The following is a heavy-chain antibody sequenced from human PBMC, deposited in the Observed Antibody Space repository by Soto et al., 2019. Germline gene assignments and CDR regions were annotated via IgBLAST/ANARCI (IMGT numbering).Heavy chain of an antibody. V-gene: IGHV3-30-3*01. D-gene: IGHD2-2*01. CDR1: GFSFSTYA. Sequence: QVQLVESGGGVVQPGRSLRLSCAASGFSFSTYAMHWVRQAPGKGLEWVAVISYDGNDKNYGDSGEGRFTISRDNSNNTLYILMNSLKGEDTAGYYCARDKGSTITRGAWVDPWGQGTTVIVSS. J-gene: IGHJ5*02. CDR2: ISYDGNDK. CDR3: ARDKGSTITRGAWVDP.